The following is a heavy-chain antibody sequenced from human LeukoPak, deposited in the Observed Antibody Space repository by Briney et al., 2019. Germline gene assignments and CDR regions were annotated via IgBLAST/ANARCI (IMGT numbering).Heavy chain of an antibody. CDR2: ITSGSSYI. CDR1: GFTFSSYV. J-gene: IGHJ6*03. V-gene: IGHV3-21*01. Sequence: GGSLRLSCAASGFTFSSYVMHWVRQAPGKGLEWVSSITSGSSYIYYADSVKGRFTISRDNAKNSLYLQMNSLRAEDTAVYYCAGKYSSSTGRGYMDVWGKGTTVTVSS. CDR3: AGKYSSSTGRGYMDV. D-gene: IGHD6-13*01.